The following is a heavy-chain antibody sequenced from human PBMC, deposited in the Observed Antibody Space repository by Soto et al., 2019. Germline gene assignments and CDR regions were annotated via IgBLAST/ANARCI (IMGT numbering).Heavy chain of an antibody. Sequence: EVQLVESGGGLVQPGGSLRLSCAASGLIFSDYHMDWVRQAPGKGLEWVGRIRRKANSYTTEYAASVKGRCTISRADSTNSLYLQMNSLKSEDTAVYFCARLGGWSGGSSGMDVWGQGTTVTVSS. CDR2: IRRKANSYTT. CDR3: ARLGGWSGGSSGMDV. J-gene: IGHJ6*02. D-gene: IGHD6-19*01. CDR1: GLIFSDYH. V-gene: IGHV3-72*01.